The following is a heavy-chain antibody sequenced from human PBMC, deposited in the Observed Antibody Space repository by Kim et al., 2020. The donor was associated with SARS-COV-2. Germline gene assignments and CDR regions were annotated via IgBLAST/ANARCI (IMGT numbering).Heavy chain of an antibody. D-gene: IGHD6-19*01. CDR3: ARGVAGTIYSYGMDV. J-gene: IGHJ6*02. V-gene: IGHV3-7*03. Sequence: DSVKGRFNNARDNATNSLYLQMNTLRAEDTAVYYCARGVAGTIYSYGMDVWGQGTTVTVSS.